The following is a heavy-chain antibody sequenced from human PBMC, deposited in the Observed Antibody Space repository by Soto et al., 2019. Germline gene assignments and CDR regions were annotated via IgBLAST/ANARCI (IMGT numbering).Heavy chain of an antibody. J-gene: IGHJ6*02. CDR3: ARAPSDYDFWSGYGGMDV. CDR2: IYYSGST. V-gene: IGHV4-59*01. D-gene: IGHD3-3*01. CDR1: GGSISSYY. Sequence: SETLSLTCTVSGGSISSYYWSWIRQPPGKGLEWIGYIYYSGSTNYNPSLKSRVTISVDTSKNQFSLKLSSVTAADTAVYYCARAPSDYDFWSGYGGMDVWGQGTTVTVSS.